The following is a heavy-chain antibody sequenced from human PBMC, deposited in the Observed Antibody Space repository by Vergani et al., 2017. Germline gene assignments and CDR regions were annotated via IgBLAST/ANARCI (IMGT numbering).Heavy chain of an antibody. CDR2: IYYSGST. D-gene: IGHD5-18*01. V-gene: IGHV4-31*03. CDR1: GGSISSGGYY. CDR3: AGNTAMVRLYYYGMDV. Sequence: QVQLQESGPGLVKPSQTLSLTCNVSGGSISSGGYYWSWIRQPPGKGLEWIGYIYYSGSTYYNPSLKSRVTISVDTSKNQFSLKLSSVTAADTAVYYCAGNTAMVRLYYYGMDVWGQGTTVTVSS. J-gene: IGHJ6*02.